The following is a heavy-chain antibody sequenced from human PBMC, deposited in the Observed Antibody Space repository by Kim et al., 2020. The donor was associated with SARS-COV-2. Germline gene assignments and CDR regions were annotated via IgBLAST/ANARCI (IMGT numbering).Heavy chain of an antibody. V-gene: IGHV1-2*02. CDR2: GT. J-gene: IGHJ4*02. CDR3: ARARSTSCDY. D-gene: IGHD2-2*01. Sequence: GTNDAQKFQGRVTVTRDTSISTAYMELSRLRSDDTAVYYCARARSTSCDYWGQGTLVTVSS.